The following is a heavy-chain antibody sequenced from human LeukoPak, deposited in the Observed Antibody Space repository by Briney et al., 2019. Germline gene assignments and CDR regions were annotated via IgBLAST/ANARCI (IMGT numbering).Heavy chain of an antibody. J-gene: IGHJ5*02. D-gene: IGHD3-3*01. CDR1: GFTFSSYA. Sequence: GGSLRLSCAASGFTFSSYAMSWVRQAPGKGLEWVSAISGSGGSTYYADSVKGRFTISRDNSKNTLYLQMNSLRAEDTAVYYCAKEEGASKYYDFWSGYLNWFDPWGQGTLVTVSS. CDR2: ISGSGGST. V-gene: IGHV3-23*01. CDR3: AKEEGASKYYDFWSGYLNWFDP.